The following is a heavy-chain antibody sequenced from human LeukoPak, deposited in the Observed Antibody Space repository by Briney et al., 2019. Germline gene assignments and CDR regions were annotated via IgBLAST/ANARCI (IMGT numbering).Heavy chain of an antibody. J-gene: IGHJ4*02. CDR2: ISGSGGST. CDR1: GFTFSSYA. CDR3: AKVDLYSSHFGDY. Sequence: GGSLRLSCAASGFTFSSYAMSWVRQVPGKGLEWVSAISGSGGSTYYADSVKGRFTISRDNSKNTLYLQMNSLRAEDTAVYYCAKVDLYSSHFGDYWGQGTLVTVSS. D-gene: IGHD6-19*01. V-gene: IGHV3-23*01.